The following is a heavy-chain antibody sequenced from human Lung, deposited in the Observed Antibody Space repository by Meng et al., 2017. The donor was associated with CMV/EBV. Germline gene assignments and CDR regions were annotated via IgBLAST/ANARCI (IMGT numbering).Heavy chain of an antibody. CDR1: GYTFTDYF. J-gene: IGHJ4*02. CDR3: AREKSPGHFDY. CDR2: INPNNGGT. Sequence: QLVQSWAELMNPGASLSVSCRASGYTFTDYFLHWVRQAPGQGLEWLGTINPNNGGTNYAQRFQDRVTLTRDTSTSTVYMELSSLGSEDTALYYCAREKSPGHFDYLGQGILVTVSS. V-gene: IGHV1-46*01.